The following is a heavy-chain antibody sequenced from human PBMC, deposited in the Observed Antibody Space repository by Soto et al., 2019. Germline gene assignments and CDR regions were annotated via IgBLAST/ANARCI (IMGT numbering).Heavy chain of an antibody. V-gene: IGHV3-30*18. D-gene: IGHD6-13*01. CDR1: GCTFSSYG. CDR2: ISYDGSNK. Sequence: GGSLRLSCAASGCTFSSYGMHWVRHSPGKGLEWVAVISYDGSNKYYADSVKGRFTISRDNSKSTLYLQMNSLRAEDTAVYYCAKDPGYSRSWFAFDYGGQGTRVTVYS. CDR3: AKDPGYSRSWFAFDY. J-gene: IGHJ4*02.